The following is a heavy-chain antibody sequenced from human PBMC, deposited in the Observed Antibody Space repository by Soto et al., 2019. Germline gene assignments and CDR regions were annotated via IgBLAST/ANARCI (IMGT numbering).Heavy chain of an antibody. CDR2: ISYDGSNK. Sequence: QVQLVESGGGVVQPGRSLRLSCAASGFTFSSYGMHWVRQAPGKGLEWVAVISYDGSNKYYADSVKGRFTISRDNYKNPLYQQMNSLRAEDTAVYYCAKDYGLAPYYYYYMEVWGKGTTVTVSS. CDR1: GFTFSSYG. CDR3: AKDYGLAPYYYYYMEV. D-gene: IGHD3-10*01. V-gene: IGHV3-30*18. J-gene: IGHJ6*03.